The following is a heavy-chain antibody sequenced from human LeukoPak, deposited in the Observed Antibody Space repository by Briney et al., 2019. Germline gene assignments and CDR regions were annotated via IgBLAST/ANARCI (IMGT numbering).Heavy chain of an antibody. V-gene: IGHV3-74*01. D-gene: IGHD3-9*01. CDR2: INTDGSST. CDR3: ARDDIDS. J-gene: IGHJ4*02. Sequence: LVWVSRINTDGSSTSYAASVKGRFTTSRDNAKNTLYLQMNSLRAEDTAVYYCARDDIDSWGQGTLVTVSS.